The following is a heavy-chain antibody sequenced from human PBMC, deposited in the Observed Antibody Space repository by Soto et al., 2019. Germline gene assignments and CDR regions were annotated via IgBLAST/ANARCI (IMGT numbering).Heavy chain of an antibody. V-gene: IGHV3-74*01. J-gene: IGHJ4*02. CDR3: AIPTVTQYYFDY. CDR1: GFTFTSVW. Sequence: GGSLRLSCAASGFTFTSVWMHWVRQAPGKGLVWVSRINSDGSSTSYADSVKGRFTISRDNAKNTLYLQMNSLRAEDTAVYYCAIPTVTQYYFDYWGQGTQVTVSS. CDR2: INSDGSST. D-gene: IGHD4-4*01.